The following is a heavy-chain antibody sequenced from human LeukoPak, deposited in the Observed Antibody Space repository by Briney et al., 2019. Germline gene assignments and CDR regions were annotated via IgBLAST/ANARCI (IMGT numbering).Heavy chain of an antibody. CDR3: ARITGTPTVFDY. CDR1: GGTFSSYA. Sequence: ASVKVSCKASGGTFSSYAISWVRQAPGQGLEWMGGIIPIFGTANYAQKFQGRVTITADESTSTAYMELSSLRSEDTAVYYCARITGTPTVFDYWGQGTLVTVSS. J-gene: IGHJ4*02. CDR2: IIPIFGTA. D-gene: IGHD1-20*01. V-gene: IGHV1-69*13.